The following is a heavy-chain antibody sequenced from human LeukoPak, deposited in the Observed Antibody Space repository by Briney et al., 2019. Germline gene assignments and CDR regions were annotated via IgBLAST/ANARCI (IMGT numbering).Heavy chain of an antibody. CDR3: ARDLADYYDSSGYYYPPYYFDY. Sequence: SETLSLTCTVSGGSMSSYYWTWIRQPPGKGLEWIGYIYYSGNTNYNPSLKSRVAISVDTSTNHFSLKLTSVTAADTAVYYCARDLADYYDSSGYYYPPYYFDYWGQGTLVTVSS. CDR1: GGSMSSYY. V-gene: IGHV4-59*12. CDR2: IYYSGNT. J-gene: IGHJ4*02. D-gene: IGHD3-22*01.